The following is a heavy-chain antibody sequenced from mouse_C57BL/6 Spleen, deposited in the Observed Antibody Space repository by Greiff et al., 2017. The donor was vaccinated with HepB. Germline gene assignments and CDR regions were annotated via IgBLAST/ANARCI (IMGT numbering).Heavy chain of an antibody. D-gene: IGHD2-3*01. CDR1: GYTFTDYN. CDR2: INPNNGGT. J-gene: IGHJ4*01. Sequence: DVKLQESGPELVKPGASVKIPCKASGYTFTDYNMDWVKQSHGKSLEWIGDINPNNGGTIYNQKFKGKATLTVDKSSSTAYMELRSLTSEDTAVYYCARWLLRYAMDYWGQGTSVTVSS. CDR3: ARWLLRYAMDY. V-gene: IGHV1-18*01.